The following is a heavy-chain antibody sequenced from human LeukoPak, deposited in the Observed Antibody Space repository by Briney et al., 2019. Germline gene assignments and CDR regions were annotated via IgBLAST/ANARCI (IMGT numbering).Heavy chain of an antibody. Sequence: GGSLRLSCAASGFTFSSYGMHWVRQAPGKGLEWVAVISYDGSNKHYADSVKGRFTISRDNSKNTLYLQMNSLRAEDTAVYYCAKAHSSGPLDYWGQGTLVTVSS. J-gene: IGHJ4*02. D-gene: IGHD6-19*01. CDR2: ISYDGSNK. V-gene: IGHV3-30*18. CDR3: AKAHSSGPLDY. CDR1: GFTFSSYG.